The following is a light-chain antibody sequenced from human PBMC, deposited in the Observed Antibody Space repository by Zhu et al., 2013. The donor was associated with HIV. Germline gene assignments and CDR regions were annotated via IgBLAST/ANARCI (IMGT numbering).Light chain of an antibody. V-gene: IGLV2-14*01. CDR1: SSDVGGYNY. CDR2: EVS. Sequence: QSALTQPASVSGSPGQSITISCTGTSSDVGGYNYVSWYQQHPGKAPKLMIYEVSNRPSGVSYRFSGSKSGNTASLTISGLQAEDEAYYYCSSYTNSFTVLFGGGTKLTVL. CDR3: SSYTNSFTVL. J-gene: IGLJ2*01.